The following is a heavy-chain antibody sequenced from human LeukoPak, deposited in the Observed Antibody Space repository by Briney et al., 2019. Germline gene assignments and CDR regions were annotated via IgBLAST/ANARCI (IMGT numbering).Heavy chain of an antibody. Sequence: RASVKVSCKASGGTFSSYAISWVRQAPGQGLEWMERIIPILGIANYAQKFQGRVTITADKSTSTAYMELSSLRSEDTAVYYCARDRVVGATTPGYYFDYWGQGTLVTVSS. CDR2: IIPILGIA. CDR3: ARDRVVGATTPGYYFDY. J-gene: IGHJ4*02. V-gene: IGHV1-69*04. D-gene: IGHD1-26*01. CDR1: GGTFSSYA.